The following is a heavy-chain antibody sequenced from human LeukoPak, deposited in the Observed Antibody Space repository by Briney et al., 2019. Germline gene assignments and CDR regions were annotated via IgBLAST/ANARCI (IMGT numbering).Heavy chain of an antibody. Sequence: GGSLRLSCAASGXTFSSYDMHWVRQATGKGLECVSAIGTAGDTYYPGSVKGRFTISRENAKNSLYLQMNSLRAGDTAVYYCARGVIVAGLGFDIWGQGTMVTVSS. CDR2: IGTAGDT. D-gene: IGHD3-22*01. CDR1: GXTFSSYD. V-gene: IGHV3-13*04. J-gene: IGHJ3*02. CDR3: ARGVIVAGLGFDI.